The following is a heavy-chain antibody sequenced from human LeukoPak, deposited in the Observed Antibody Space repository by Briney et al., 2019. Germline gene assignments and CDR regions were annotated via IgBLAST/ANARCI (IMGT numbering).Heavy chain of an antibody. CDR1: GYTFTSYG. J-gene: IGHJ4*02. V-gene: IGHV1-18*01. Sequence: GASVKVSCKASGYTFTSYGISWVRQAPGQGLEWMGWISIFNDETNYAQRLQGRVTMTTDTTASTAYMELRSLRSDDTAVYYCATSHGQQHLIYHFDSWGQGTPVTVSS. CDR3: ATSHGQQHLIYHFDS. CDR2: ISIFNDET. D-gene: IGHD6-13*01.